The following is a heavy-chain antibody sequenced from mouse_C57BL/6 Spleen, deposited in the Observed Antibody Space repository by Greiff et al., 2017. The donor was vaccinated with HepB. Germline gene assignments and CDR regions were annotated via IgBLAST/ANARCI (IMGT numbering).Heavy chain of an antibody. D-gene: IGHD2-1*01. CDR3: AREGNYVGDY. Sequence: EXKLVESGGGFVKPGGSLKLSCAASGFTFSDYGMHWVRQAPEKGLEWVAYISSGSSTIYYADTVKGRFTISRDNAKNTLFLQMTSLRSEDTAMYYCAREGNYVGDYWGQGTTLTVSS. J-gene: IGHJ2*01. CDR1: GFTFSDYG. V-gene: IGHV5-17*01. CDR2: ISSGSSTI.